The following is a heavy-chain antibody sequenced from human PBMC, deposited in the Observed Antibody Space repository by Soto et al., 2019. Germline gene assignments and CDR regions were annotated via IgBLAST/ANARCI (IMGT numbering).Heavy chain of an antibody. CDR1: GGSINSYY. D-gene: IGHD4-17*01. CDR2: IYYSGTT. J-gene: IGHJ4*02. V-gene: IGHV4-59*12. Sequence: PSETLSLTCTVSGGSINSYYWTWIRQPPGKGLEWIGYIYYSGTTNYNPSLKSRVTISVDTSKNQFSLKLSSVTAADTAVYYCARGMTTVTTFDYWGQGTLVTVSS. CDR3: ARGMTTVTTFDY.